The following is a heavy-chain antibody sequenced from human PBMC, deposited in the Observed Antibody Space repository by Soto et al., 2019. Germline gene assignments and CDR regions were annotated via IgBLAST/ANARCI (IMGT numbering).Heavy chain of an antibody. CDR3: AKGLGSIVADAFDI. CDR1: GFTFDDYA. Sequence: GGSLRLSCAASGFTFDDYAMHWVRQAPGKGLEWVSGISWNSGSIGYADSVKGRFTISRDNAKNSLYLQMNSLRAEDTALYYCAKGLGSIVADAFDIWGQGTMVTVSS. J-gene: IGHJ3*02. D-gene: IGHD5-12*01. CDR2: ISWNSGSI. V-gene: IGHV3-9*01.